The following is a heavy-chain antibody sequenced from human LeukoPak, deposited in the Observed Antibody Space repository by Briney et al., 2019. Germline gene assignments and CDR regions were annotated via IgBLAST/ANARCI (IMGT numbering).Heavy chain of an antibody. J-gene: IGHJ3*02. Sequence: ASVKVSCKASGYTFTSYGISWVRQAPGQGLEWMGWISAYNGNTNYAQKLQGRVTMTTDTSTSTAYMELRSLRSDDTAVYYCARGYCSSTSCYADAFDIWGQGTMVTVSS. D-gene: IGHD2-2*01. CDR3: ARGYCSSTSCYADAFDI. CDR1: GYTFTSYG. CDR2: ISAYNGNT. V-gene: IGHV1-18*01.